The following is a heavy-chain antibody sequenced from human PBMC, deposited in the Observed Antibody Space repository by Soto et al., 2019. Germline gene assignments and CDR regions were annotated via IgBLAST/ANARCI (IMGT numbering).Heavy chain of an antibody. Sequence: GGSLRLSCAASGFTFSSYSMNWVRQAPGKGLEWVSYISSSSNTIYYADSVKGRFTISRDNAKNSLYLQMNSLRDEDTAVYYCARDGRGGSGRPFDYWGQGTLVTVSS. CDR1: GFTFSSYS. CDR3: ARDGRGGSGRPFDY. V-gene: IGHV3-48*02. D-gene: IGHD6-19*01. J-gene: IGHJ4*02. CDR2: ISSSSNTI.